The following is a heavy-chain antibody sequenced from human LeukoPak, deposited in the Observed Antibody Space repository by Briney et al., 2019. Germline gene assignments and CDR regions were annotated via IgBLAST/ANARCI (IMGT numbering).Heavy chain of an antibody. V-gene: IGHV3-30*18. CDR1: GFTFNNYG. CDR2: ISYDGSTK. CDR3: AKEYSSGWTDY. J-gene: IGHJ4*02. D-gene: IGHD6-19*01. Sequence: PGGSLRLSCAASGFTFNNYGMHWVRQAPGKGLEWVAVISYDGSTKYYADSVKGRFTISGDNSKNTLYLQMNSLRAEDTAVYYCAKEYSSGWTDYWGQGILVTVSS.